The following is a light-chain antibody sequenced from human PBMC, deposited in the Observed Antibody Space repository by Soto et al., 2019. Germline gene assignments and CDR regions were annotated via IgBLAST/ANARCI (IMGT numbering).Light chain of an antibody. CDR3: QQRSNWPIT. Sequence: EVVLAQSPGTLSLSPGERATLSCRASQSISSNYLAWYQQKPGQAPRLLIYDASNRATGIPARFSGSGSGTDFTLTISSLEPEDFAVYYCQQRSNWPITFGQGTRLE. J-gene: IGKJ5*01. CDR1: QSISSNY. CDR2: DAS. V-gene: IGKV3-11*01.